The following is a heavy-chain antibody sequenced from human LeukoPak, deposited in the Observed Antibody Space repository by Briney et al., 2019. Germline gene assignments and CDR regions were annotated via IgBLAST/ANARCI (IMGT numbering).Heavy chain of an antibody. CDR1: GGTFSSYA. CDR2: IIPILGIA. V-gene: IGHV1-69*04. D-gene: IGHD3-10*01. Sequence: SVKVSCKASGGTFSSYAISWVRQAPGQGLEWMGRIIPILGIANYAQKLQGRVTMTTDTSTSTAYMELRSLRSDDTAVYYCARGVVRGVSDYWGQGTLVTVSS. J-gene: IGHJ4*02. CDR3: ARGVVRGVSDY.